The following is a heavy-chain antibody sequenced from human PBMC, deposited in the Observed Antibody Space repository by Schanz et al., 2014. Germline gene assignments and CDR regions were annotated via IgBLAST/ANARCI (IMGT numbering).Heavy chain of an antibody. V-gene: IGHV1-69*09. CDR3: TRLRRADPNGFDV. D-gene: IGHD6-19*01. J-gene: IGHJ6*02. CDR2: IMPLRGIG. CDR1: GYTLSAYS. Sequence: QVQLVQSGTQVKKPGASVKVSCKASGYTLSAYSLHWVRQPPGQGLEWLGRIMPLRGIGNNAWKFQDRLTITADKSMNITYMELSSLGTEDTAVYYCTRLRRADPNGFDVWGQGTTVTVS.